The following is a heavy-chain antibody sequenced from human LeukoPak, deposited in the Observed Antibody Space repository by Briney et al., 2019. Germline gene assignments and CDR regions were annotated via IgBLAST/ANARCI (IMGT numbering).Heavy chain of an antibody. D-gene: IGHD2-15*01. J-gene: IGHJ5*02. Sequence: ASVKVSCKASGYTFTGYYMHWVRQAPGQGLEWMGWINPNSGGTNYAQKFQGRVTMTRDTSISTAYMELSSLRSEDTAVYYCARNIVVVVGVLDWFDPWGQGTLVTVSS. CDR2: INPNSGGT. CDR1: GYTFTGYY. CDR3: ARNIVVVVGVLDWFDP. V-gene: IGHV1-2*02.